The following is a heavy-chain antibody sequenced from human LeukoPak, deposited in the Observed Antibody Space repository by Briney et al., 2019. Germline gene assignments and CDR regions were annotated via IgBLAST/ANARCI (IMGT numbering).Heavy chain of an antibody. D-gene: IGHD3-10*01. CDR3: ARVVMVRGDPYYYYGMDV. J-gene: IGHJ6*02. V-gene: IGHV4-38-2*02. CDR2: IYYSGST. Sequence: SETLSLTCTVSGYSISSGYYWAWIRQPPGKGLEWIGSIYYSGSTYYSPSLKSRVTISVDTSNNHFSLKLSSVTAADTAVYYCARVVMVRGDPYYYYGMDVWGQGTTVTVSS. CDR1: GYSISSGYY.